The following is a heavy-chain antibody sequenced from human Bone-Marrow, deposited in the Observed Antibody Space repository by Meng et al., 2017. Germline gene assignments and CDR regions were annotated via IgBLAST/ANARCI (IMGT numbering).Heavy chain of an antibody. CDR3: ARGVVRNWNYLP. CDR2: INHSGST. D-gene: IGHD1-7*01. J-gene: IGHJ5*02. V-gene: IGHV4-34*01. Sequence: QVQLPQWGAGLVKPSETLPPTCAVYGGSFSGYYWSWIRQPPGKGLEWIGEINHSGSTNYNPSLKSRVTISVDTSKNQFSLKLSSVTAADTAVYYCARGVVRNWNYLPWGQGTLVTVSS. CDR1: GGSFSGYY.